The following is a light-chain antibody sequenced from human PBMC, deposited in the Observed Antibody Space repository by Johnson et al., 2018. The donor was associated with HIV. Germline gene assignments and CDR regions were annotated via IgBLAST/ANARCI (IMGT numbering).Light chain of an antibody. CDR2: DNN. J-gene: IGLJ1*01. CDR1: SSNIGNNY. CDR3: GTWDSSLSAGYV. V-gene: IGLV1-51*01. Sequence: QSVLTQPPSVSAAPGQKVTISCSGSSSNIGNNYVSWYQQLPGTAPKLLIYDNNKRPSGIPDRFSGSKSVTSATLGITGLQTGDEADYYCGTWDSSLSAGYVFGTGIKVTVL.